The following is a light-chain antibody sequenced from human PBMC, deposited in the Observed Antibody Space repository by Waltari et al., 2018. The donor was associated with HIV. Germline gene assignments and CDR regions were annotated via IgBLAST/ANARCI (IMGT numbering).Light chain of an antibody. CDR1: QSVTSNS. CDR2: GAS. J-gene: IGKJ1*01. Sequence: EIVLTQSPGTLSLPPGERATLSCRASQSVTSNSLAWFQQKPGQAPSLLIYGASSRATGTPDRFSAGGSGTDFTLTISGLEPEDYAVYFCHQYGSSPWTFGQGAKVEIK. CDR3: HQYGSSPWT. V-gene: IGKV3-20*01.